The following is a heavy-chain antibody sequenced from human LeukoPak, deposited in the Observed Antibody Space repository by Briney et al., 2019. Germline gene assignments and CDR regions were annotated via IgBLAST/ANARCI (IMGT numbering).Heavy chain of an antibody. D-gene: IGHD1-14*01. J-gene: IGHJ4*02. CDR3: ARGLRFRYRARSYYFDY. V-gene: IGHV4-34*01. Sequence: SETLSLTCAVYGGSFSGYYWSWIRQPPGKGLEWIGEINHSGSTNYNPSLKSRVTRSVDPSKNQFSLKLSSVTGAHTAVYYCARGLRFRYRARSYYFDYWGQGTLVTVSS. CDR2: INHSGST. CDR1: GGSFSGYY.